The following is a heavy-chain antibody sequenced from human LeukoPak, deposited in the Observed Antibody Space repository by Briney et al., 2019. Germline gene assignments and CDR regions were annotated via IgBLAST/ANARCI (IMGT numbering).Heavy chain of an antibody. J-gene: IGHJ6*01. V-gene: IGHV3-23*01. CDR1: GFTFSSYA. CDR2: ISGSGGST. Sequence: PGGSLRLSCAASGFTFSSYAMTWVRQAPGKGLEWVSGISGSGGSTYYADSVKGRLTISRDNSKNTVYVQMNSLRAEDTAVYYCVKVAPPGYYFSGMDVWGQGTTVTVSS. CDR3: VKVAPPGYYFSGMDV.